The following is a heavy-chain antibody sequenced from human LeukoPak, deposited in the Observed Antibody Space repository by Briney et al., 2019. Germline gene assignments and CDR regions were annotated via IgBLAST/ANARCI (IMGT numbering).Heavy chain of an antibody. Sequence: SETLSLTCTVSGGSISSYYWSWIRQPLGKGLEWIGYIYYSGSTNYNPSLKSRVTISVDTSRNQFSLRLYSVTAADTAIYYCARDLGGTYPSENWFDPWGQGTLVTVSS. V-gene: IGHV4-59*12. CDR2: IYYSGST. CDR3: ARDLGGTYPSENWFDP. D-gene: IGHD1-26*01. J-gene: IGHJ5*02. CDR1: GGSISSYY.